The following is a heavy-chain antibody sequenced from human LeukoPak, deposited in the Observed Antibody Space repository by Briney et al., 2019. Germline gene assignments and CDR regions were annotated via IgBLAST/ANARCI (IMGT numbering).Heavy chain of an antibody. D-gene: IGHD3-3*01. CDR2: ISGSGGST. V-gene: IGHV3-23*01. Sequence: GGSLRLSCAASGFIFSSYGMNWVRQAPGKGLEWVSAISGSGGSTYYADSVKGRFTISRDNSKNTLYLQMNSLRAEDTAVYYCANSPLGPYDFWSGYSILFDYWGQGTLVTVSS. CDR1: GFIFSSYG. J-gene: IGHJ4*02. CDR3: ANSPLGPYDFWSGYSILFDY.